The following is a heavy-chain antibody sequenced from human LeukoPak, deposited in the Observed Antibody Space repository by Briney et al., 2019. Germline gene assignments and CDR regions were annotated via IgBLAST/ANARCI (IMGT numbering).Heavy chain of an antibody. CDR2: ISTSGTYI. CDR1: GFSFTSYS. J-gene: IGHJ4*02. V-gene: IGHV3-21*01. CDR3: ARGRDGYNGDY. Sequence: GGSLRLSCAASGFSFTSYSMNWVRQAPGKGLEWVSSISTSGTYIYYADSVKGRFTISRDNAKNSLDLQMDSLRAEDTAVYYCARGRDGYNGDYWGQGTLVTVSS. D-gene: IGHD5-24*01.